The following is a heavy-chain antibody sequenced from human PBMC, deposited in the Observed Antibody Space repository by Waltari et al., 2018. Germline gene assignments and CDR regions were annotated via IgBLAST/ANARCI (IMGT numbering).Heavy chain of an antibody. CDR3: ARIRITMVRGVPNWFDP. CDR2: INHSGST. D-gene: IGHD3-10*01. V-gene: IGHV4-34*01. Sequence: QVQLQKWGAGRLKHSETLSLTCAVYGESFSGYYWSWIRQPPGKGRELIGEINHSGSTNYNPSLKSRVTISVDTSKNQFSLKLSSVTAADTAVYYCARIRITMVRGVPNWFDPWGQGTLVTVSS. CDR1: GESFSGYY. J-gene: IGHJ5*02.